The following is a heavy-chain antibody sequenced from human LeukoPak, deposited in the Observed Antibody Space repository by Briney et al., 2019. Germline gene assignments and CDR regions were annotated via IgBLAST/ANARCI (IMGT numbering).Heavy chain of an antibody. Sequence: GGSLRLSCTISGFTLSNYAMHWVRQAPGKGLEWVAVISYDGSNKYYADSVKGRFTISRDNSKNTLYLQMNSLRAEDTAVYYCAKIGYGDYAFVDYWGQGTLVTVSS. J-gene: IGHJ4*02. CDR2: ISYDGSNK. CDR3: AKIGYGDYAFVDY. D-gene: IGHD4-17*01. V-gene: IGHV3-30*18. CDR1: GFTLSNYA.